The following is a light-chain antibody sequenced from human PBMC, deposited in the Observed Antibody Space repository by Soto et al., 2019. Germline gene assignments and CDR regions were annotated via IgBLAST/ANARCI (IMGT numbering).Light chain of an antibody. Sequence: EIVLTQSPDTLSLSPGERVTLSCRASQNVDKSYLGWYQQKPGQAPRLLIYDASRRATGIPDRFSGNESGTDFTLTISRLEPDDFAVYYCHQYAHSPLTFGGGTKVEL. CDR1: QNVDKSY. CDR3: HQYAHSPLT. J-gene: IGKJ4*01. V-gene: IGKV3-20*01. CDR2: DAS.